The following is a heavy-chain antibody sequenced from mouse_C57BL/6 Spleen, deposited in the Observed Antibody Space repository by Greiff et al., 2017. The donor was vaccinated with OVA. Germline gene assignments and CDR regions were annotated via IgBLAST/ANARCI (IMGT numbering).Heavy chain of an antibody. Sequence: QVQLQQSGAELVRPGTSVKVSCKASGYAFTNYLLEWVKQRPGQGLEWIGVINPGSGGTNYTEKLKGKATLTADKATSTAYMQLSSLTSEDSAVYFCARSVDGYYVFAYWGQGTLVTVSA. CDR2: INPGSGGT. D-gene: IGHD2-3*01. V-gene: IGHV1-54*01. CDR3: ARSVDGYYVFAY. J-gene: IGHJ3*01. CDR1: GYAFTNYL.